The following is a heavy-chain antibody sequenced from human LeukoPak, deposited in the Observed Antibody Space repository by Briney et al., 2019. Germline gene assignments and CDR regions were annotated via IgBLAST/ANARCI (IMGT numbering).Heavy chain of an antibody. D-gene: IGHD3-10*01. V-gene: IGHV4-59*10. CDR3: ARSPRRPHFYSSGSYYYYFDY. CDR1: GGSFSGYY. Sequence: SETLSLTCAVYGGSFSGYYWSWIRQPPGKVLECIGRISSSGSTNYNPSLKSRVTMSVDTSKNQFFLKLSSVTAADTAVYYCARSPRRPHFYSSGSYYYYFDYWGQGTLVTVSS. J-gene: IGHJ4*02. CDR2: ISSSGST.